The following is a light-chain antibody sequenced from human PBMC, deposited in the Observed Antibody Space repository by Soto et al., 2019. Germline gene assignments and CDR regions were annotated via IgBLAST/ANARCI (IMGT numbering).Light chain of an antibody. V-gene: IGKV1-39*01. Sequence: EIQMTQSPSSLSASVGDRVPITLWASQSISSYLNWYQQKPGKAPKLLIYAASSLQSGVPSRFSGSGSGTDFTLTISSLQPEDFATYYCQQSYSTPITFGQGTRLEI. CDR1: QSISSY. CDR2: AAS. CDR3: QQSYSTPIT. J-gene: IGKJ5*01.